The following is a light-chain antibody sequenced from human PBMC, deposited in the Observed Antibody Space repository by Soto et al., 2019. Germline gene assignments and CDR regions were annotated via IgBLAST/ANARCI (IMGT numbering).Light chain of an antibody. CDR3: QQRSKFLWT. V-gene: IGKV3-11*01. Sequence: EIVLTQSPATLSLSPGVRATLSCRASQSVSNYLAWYQQKPGQAPRLLMYDTSNRAPGIPARFSGSGSGTDFTLTICSLEPEDFAVYFCQQRSKFLWTFGQGTKVEI. CDR1: QSVSNY. CDR2: DTS. J-gene: IGKJ1*01.